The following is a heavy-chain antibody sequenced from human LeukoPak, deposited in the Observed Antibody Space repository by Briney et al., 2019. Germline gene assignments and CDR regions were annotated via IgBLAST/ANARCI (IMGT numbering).Heavy chain of an antibody. V-gene: IGHV3-21*01. D-gene: IGHD5-24*01. CDR3: ARVWATISPFDY. CDR2: ISSSSRYI. J-gene: IGHJ4*02. CDR1: GFTFSSYS. Sequence: GGSLRLSCAASGFTFSSYSMNWVRQAPGKGLEGVSSISSSSRYIYYADSVKGRFTISRDNAKNSLYLEMNSLRAEDTAVYYCARVWATISPFDYWGQGTLVTVSS.